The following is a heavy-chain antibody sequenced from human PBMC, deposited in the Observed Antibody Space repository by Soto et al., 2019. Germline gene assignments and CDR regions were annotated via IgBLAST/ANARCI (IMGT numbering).Heavy chain of an antibody. CDR1: GGSISSGPYS. V-gene: IGHV4-39*01. CDR3: ARAPRGNYGYPPYFDY. D-gene: IGHD3-10*01. J-gene: IGHJ4*02. Sequence: PSETLSLTCTVSGGSISSGPYSWGWIRQPPGKGLEWIGTFHYSGSTYYSPSLESRVTISVDTSKNQFSLKVSSVTAADTAVYYCARAPRGNYGYPPYFDYWGQGTLVTVSS. CDR2: FHYSGST.